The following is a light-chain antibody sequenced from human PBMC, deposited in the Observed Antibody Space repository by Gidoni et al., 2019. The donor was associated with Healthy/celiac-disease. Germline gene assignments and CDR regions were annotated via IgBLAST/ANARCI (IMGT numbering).Light chain of an antibody. CDR1: QSVSSY. Sequence: EIVLTQSPATLSLSPGERATLSCRASQSVSSYLASYQQKPGQAPRLLIYDASNRATGIPARFSGSGSGTDFTLTISSLEPEYFAVYYCQQRSNWPPGVTFGPGTKVDIK. J-gene: IGKJ3*01. CDR3: QQRSNWPPGVT. CDR2: DAS. V-gene: IGKV3-11*01.